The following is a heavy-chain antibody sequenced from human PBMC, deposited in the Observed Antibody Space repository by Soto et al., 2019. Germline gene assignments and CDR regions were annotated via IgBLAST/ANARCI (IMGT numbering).Heavy chain of an antibody. V-gene: IGHV5-51*01. J-gene: IGHJ2*01. D-gene: IGHD5-12*01. CDR2: IYPGDSDT. CDR3: ARLSGSYWYFDL. Sequence: PXESVKISFKGSGYSFTSYWIGWVRQVPGKGLEWMGIIYPGDSDTRYSPSFQGQVTISADKSISTAYLQWSSLKASDTAMYYCARLSGSYWYFDLWGRGTLVTVSS. CDR1: GYSFTSYW.